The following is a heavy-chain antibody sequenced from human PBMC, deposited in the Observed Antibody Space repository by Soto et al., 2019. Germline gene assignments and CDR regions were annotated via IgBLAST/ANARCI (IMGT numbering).Heavy chain of an antibody. CDR2: ISTYNGNT. Sequence: QVPLVQSGAEVKKPGASVKVSCKASGYTFITYGVSWVRQAPGQGLDWLGWISTYNGNTRYAERLQGRVTMTTDTTTNTAYMELRNLRSDDTAVYYCARWPTDYYDNSANYFLDYWGQGTLVTVSS. CDR1: GYTFITYG. CDR3: ARWPTDYYDNSANYFLDY. V-gene: IGHV1-18*01. D-gene: IGHD3-22*01. J-gene: IGHJ4*02.